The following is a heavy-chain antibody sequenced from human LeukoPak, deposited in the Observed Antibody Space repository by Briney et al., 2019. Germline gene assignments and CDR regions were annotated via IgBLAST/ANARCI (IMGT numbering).Heavy chain of an antibody. J-gene: IGHJ3*01. CDR1: GFTFIVDA. D-gene: IGHD4-17*01. V-gene: IGHV3-23*01. CDR2: ISGNGGNT. Sequence: PGGSLRLSCALSGFTFIVDAMNWVGQAPGKGLEWVSVISGNGGNTVYADSVRGRSTISRDNSKNTLSLQIDSLRADDTAVYFCAIRGDYQVSGFSAAPEVWGQGMMVTVAS. CDR3: AIRGDYQVSGFSAAPEV.